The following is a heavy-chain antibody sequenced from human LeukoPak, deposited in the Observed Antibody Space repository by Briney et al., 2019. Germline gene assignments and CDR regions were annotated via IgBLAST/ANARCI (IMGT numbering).Heavy chain of an antibody. D-gene: IGHD4-17*01. V-gene: IGHV4-59*01. CDR3: ARGGTDYGDYLVDYFDY. CDR2: IYYSGST. J-gene: IGHJ4*02. CDR1: GGSISSYY. Sequence: PAETLSLTCTVAGGSISSYYWSWIRQPPGKGLDWIGYIYYSGSTNYNPSLKSRVTISVDTSKNQFSLKLSSVTAADTAVYYCARGGTDYGDYLVDYFDYWGQGTLVTVSS.